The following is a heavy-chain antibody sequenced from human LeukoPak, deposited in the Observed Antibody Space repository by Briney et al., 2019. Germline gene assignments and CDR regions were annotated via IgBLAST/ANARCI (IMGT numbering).Heavy chain of an antibody. Sequence: GGSLRLSCAASGFTFSSYSMNWVRQAPGKGLEWVSYISSSSSTIYYADSVKGRFTISGDNAKNSLYLQMNSLKDEDTAVYYCARDPQYSYSLKVTYWGQGTLVTVSS. CDR3: ARDPQYSYSLKVTY. V-gene: IGHV3-48*02. CDR2: ISSSSSTI. CDR1: GFTFSSYS. J-gene: IGHJ4*02. D-gene: IGHD5-18*01.